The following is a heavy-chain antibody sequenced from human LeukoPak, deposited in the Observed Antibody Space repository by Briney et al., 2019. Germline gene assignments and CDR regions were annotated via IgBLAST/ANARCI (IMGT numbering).Heavy chain of an antibody. V-gene: IGHV1-18*01. J-gene: IGHJ4*02. CDR1: GYTFTSYG. CDR3: ARDFLRSSWSSPGAYYFDY. CDR2: ISAYNGNT. D-gene: IGHD6-13*01. Sequence: GASVKVSCKASGYTFTSYGISWVRQAPGQGLEWMGWISAYNGNTNYAQKFQGRVTMTRDTSISTAYMELSRLRSDDTAVYYCARDFLRSSWSSPGAYYFDYWGQGTLVTVSS.